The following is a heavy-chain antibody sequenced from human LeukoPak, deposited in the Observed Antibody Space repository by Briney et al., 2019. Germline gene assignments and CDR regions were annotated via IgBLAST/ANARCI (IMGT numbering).Heavy chain of an antibody. CDR2: INHSGST. J-gene: IGHJ6*02. Sequence: SETLSLTCAVYGGSFSGYYWSWIPQPPGKGLEWIGEINHSGSTNYNPSLKSRVTISVDTSKNQFSLKLSSVTAADTAVYYCARGGYGSGSYYIVYYYYYGMDVWGQGTTVTVSS. V-gene: IGHV4-34*01. CDR1: GGSFSGYY. D-gene: IGHD3-10*01. CDR3: ARGGYGSGSYYIVYYYYYGMDV.